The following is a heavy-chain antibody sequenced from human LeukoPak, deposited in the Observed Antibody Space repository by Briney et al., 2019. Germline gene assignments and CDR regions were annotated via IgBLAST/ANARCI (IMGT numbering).Heavy chain of an antibody. CDR2: IYYSGST. D-gene: IGHD1-26*01. Sequence: SETLSLTCTVSGASISSYYWSWIRQPPGKGLEWIGYIYYSGSTNYNPSLKSRVTISVDTSKNQFSLKLSSVTAADTAVYYCARPIVGATIGFDYWGHGTLVTVSS. V-gene: IGHV4-59*08. CDR3: ARPIVGATIGFDY. J-gene: IGHJ4*01. CDR1: GASISSYY.